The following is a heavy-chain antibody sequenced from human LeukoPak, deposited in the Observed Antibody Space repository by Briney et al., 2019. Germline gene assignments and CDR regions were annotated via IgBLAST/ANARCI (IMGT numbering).Heavy chain of an antibody. D-gene: IGHD4-17*01. J-gene: IGHJ6*03. CDR1: GYTFTGYY. CDR2: INPNSGGT. V-gene: IGHV1-2*06. Sequence: ASVKVSCKASGYTFTGYYMHWVRQAPGQGLEWMGRINPNSGGTNYAQKFQGRVTMTRDTSISTAYMELSRLRSDDTAVYYCARDTLDGDYVSYMDVWGKGTTVTVSS. CDR3: ARDTLDGDYVSYMDV.